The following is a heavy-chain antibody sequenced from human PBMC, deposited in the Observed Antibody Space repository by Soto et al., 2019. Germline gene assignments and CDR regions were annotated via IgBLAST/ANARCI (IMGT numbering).Heavy chain of an antibody. J-gene: IGHJ4*02. CDR1: GGSISSYY. Sequence: PSETLSLTCTVSGGSISSYYWSWIRQPPGKGLEWIGYIYYSGSTNYNPSLKSRVTMSVDTSKNQFSLKVNSVTAADTAVYYCARESYHGSGATVVAYWGKGTLVTVSS. D-gene: IGHD3-10*01. CDR2: IYYSGST. V-gene: IGHV4-59*01. CDR3: ARESYHGSGATVVAY.